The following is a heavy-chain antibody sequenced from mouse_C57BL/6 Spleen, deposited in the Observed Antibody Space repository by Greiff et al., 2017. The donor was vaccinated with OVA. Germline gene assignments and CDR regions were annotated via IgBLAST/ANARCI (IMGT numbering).Heavy chain of an antibody. D-gene: IGHD2-5*01. CDR1: GYTFTSYW. Sequence: VQLQQPGAELVKPGASVTLSCKASGYTFTSYWMHWVKQRPGQGLEWIGMIHPNSGSTNYNEKFKSKAKLTVDKSSSTAYMQRSSLTSEDSAVYYCARYSNYGFAYWGQGTLVTVSA. V-gene: IGHV1-64*01. CDR3: ARYSNYGFAY. J-gene: IGHJ3*01. CDR2: IHPNSGST.